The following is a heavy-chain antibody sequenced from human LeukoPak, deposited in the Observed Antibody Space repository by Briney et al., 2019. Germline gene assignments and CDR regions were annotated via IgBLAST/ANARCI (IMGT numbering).Heavy chain of an antibody. CDR1: GFTFSTYG. CDR2: IRYVGINK. V-gene: IGHV3-30*02. Sequence: PGGSLRLSCAAYGFTFSTYGMHWVRQAPGKGLEWVSFIRYVGINKYYADSVKGRFTISRDNSKNTPYLQMNSLRAEDTAVYYCARVRGDTFGGVIAPFDYWGQGTLVTVSS. J-gene: IGHJ4*02. CDR3: ARVRGDTFGGVIAPFDY. D-gene: IGHD3-16*02.